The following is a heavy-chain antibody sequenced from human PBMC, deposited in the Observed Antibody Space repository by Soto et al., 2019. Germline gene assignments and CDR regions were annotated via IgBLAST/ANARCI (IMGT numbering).Heavy chain of an antibody. V-gene: IGHV6-1*01. CDR3: ACDYDFWSGYYRAAWFAS. D-gene: IGHD3-3*01. CDR1: GSRGSNITAA. J-gene: IGHJ5*01. CDR2: TYYRSKWYN. Sequence: TLSDIGTVSGSRGSNITAACDWIKQYPSRGLEWLGRTYYRSKWYNDYAVSVKSRITINPDTSKNQFSLQLNSVTPEDTAVYYCACDYDFWSGYYRAAWFASWGQGTLVPGSS.